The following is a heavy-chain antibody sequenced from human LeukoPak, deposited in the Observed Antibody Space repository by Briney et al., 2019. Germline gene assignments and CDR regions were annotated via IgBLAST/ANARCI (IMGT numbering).Heavy chain of an antibody. Sequence: PGRSLRLSCAVSGFTFSSYGMHWVRQAPGKGLEWVAVISYDGSNKYYADSVKGRFTISRDNSKNTLYLQMNSLRAEDTAVYYCAKDTDNGEQQWLSGGPFDYWGQGTLVTVSS. CDR2: ISYDGSNK. CDR3: AKDTDNGEQQWLSGGPFDY. J-gene: IGHJ4*02. CDR1: GFTFSSYG. D-gene: IGHD6-19*01. V-gene: IGHV3-30*18.